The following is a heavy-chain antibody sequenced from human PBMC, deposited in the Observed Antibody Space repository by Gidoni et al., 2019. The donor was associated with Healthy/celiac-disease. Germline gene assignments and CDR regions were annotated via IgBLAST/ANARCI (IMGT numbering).Heavy chain of an antibody. V-gene: IGHV4-59*01. Sequence: QVQLQESGPGLVKPSETLSLTCTVSGGSISSYYGSWIRQPPGKGLEWIGYIYYSGSTNYNPSLKSRVTISVDTSKNQFSLKLSSVTAADTAVYYCARDSEGATFFDYWDQGTLVTVSS. D-gene: IGHD1-26*01. CDR1: GGSISSYY. J-gene: IGHJ4*02. CDR2: IYYSGST. CDR3: ARDSEGATFFDY.